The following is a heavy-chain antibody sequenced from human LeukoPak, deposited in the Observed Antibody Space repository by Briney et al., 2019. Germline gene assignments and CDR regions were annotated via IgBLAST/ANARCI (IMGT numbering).Heavy chain of an antibody. D-gene: IGHD1-26*01. CDR1: GGSFSGYY. V-gene: IGHV4-34*01. J-gene: IGHJ5*02. CDR2: INHSGST. CDR3: AGFRAVGLNWFDP. Sequence: SETLSLTCAVYGGSFSGYYWSWIRQPPGKGLEWIGEINHSGSTNYNPSLKSRVTISVDTSKNQISLKLSSVTAADTAVYYCAGFRAVGLNWFDPWGQGTLVTVSS.